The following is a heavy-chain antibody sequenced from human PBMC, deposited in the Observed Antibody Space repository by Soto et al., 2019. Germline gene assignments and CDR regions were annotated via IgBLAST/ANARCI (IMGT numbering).Heavy chain of an antibody. CDR1: GFTFSAFD. CDR3: TRDWSAVIGTPFDL. CDR2: SSYDGDTK. V-gene: IGHV3-30-3*01. J-gene: IGHJ3*01. D-gene: IGHD6-19*01. Sequence: QLQLVESGGGVVQPEKSLRLSCEASGFTFSAFDMHWVRQSPGKGLEWVATSSYDGDTKYYANSVKGRFTISRDNSRNILDLHMNSLRVEDTAMYYCTRDWSAVIGTPFDLWGQGTMVVVSS.